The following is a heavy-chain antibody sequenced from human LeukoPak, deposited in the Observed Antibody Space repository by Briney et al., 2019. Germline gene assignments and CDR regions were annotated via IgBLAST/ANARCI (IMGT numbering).Heavy chain of an antibody. D-gene: IGHD3-22*01. CDR3: ARVDYYDSSGYFDY. J-gene: IGHJ4*02. Sequence: ASVKVSCKASGYTFTSYGISWVRQAPGQGLEWMGWISAYNGNTNYAQKLQGRVTMTRDTSISTAYMELSRLRSDDTAVYYCARVDYYDSSGYFDYWGQGTLVTVSS. V-gene: IGHV1-18*01. CDR1: GYTFTSYG. CDR2: ISAYNGNT.